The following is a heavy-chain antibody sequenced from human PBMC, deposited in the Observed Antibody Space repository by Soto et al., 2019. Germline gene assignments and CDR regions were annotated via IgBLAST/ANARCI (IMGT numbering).Heavy chain of an antibody. CDR2: ISTPNGNT. J-gene: IGHJ4*02. CDR3: ARWRDGYFDY. CDR1: GYCFTSYG. V-gene: IGHV1-18*01. Sequence: QVQLVQSGAEVRKPGASVNISCRTSGYCFTSYGLSWVRQAPGQGLEWMGWISTPNGNTNSAQQLQGRATVTTDTSTSTAYMELRSLRSDDTAVYYCARWRDGYFDYWGQGTLVTVSS.